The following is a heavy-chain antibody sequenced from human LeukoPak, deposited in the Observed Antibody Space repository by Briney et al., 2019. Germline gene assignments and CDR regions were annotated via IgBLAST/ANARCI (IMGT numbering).Heavy chain of an antibody. V-gene: IGHV3-30*18. CDR3: AKGHSNGYYYFDS. D-gene: IGHD5-24*01. Sequence: PGGSLRLSCAASGFIFSNYDMHWVRQAPGKGLEWVAVMSYDGSNKYYADSLKGRFTISRDNSKNTVFLQMNSLGGEDTAVYYCAKGHSNGYYYFDSWGQGTLVTVSS. J-gene: IGHJ4*02. CDR1: GFIFSNYD. CDR2: MSYDGSNK.